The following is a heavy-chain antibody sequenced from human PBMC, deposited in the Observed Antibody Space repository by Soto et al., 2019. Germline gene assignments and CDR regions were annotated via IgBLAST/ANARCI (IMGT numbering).Heavy chain of an antibody. J-gene: IGHJ4*02. CDR1: GFTFSTYN. V-gene: IGHV3-21*01. CDR2: INGRGNYI. D-gene: IGHD1-26*01. CDR3: AREDGIVGATSAFDY. Sequence: EVLLVESGGGLVKPGGSLRLSCAASGFTFSTYNMNWVRQAPGKGLEWVSSINGRGNYIYYTDALKGRFTISRDNAKTSLYLQMNSLRAEDTAVYSCAREDGIVGATSAFDYWGQGTLVTVSS.